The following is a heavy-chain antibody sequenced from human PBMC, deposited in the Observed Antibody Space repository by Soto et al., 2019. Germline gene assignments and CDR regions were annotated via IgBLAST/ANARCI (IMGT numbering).Heavy chain of an antibody. CDR3: ARGDRLWFGKNYYYYGMDV. J-gene: IGHJ6*02. D-gene: IGHD3-10*01. V-gene: IGHV3-30-3*01. CDR1: GFTFSSYA. Sequence: PGGSLRLSCAASGFTFSSYAMHWVRQAPGKGLEWVAVISYDGSNKYYADSVKGRFTISRDNSKNTLYLQMNSLRAEDTAVYYCARGDRLWFGKNYYYYGMDVWGQGTTVTVSS. CDR2: ISYDGSNK.